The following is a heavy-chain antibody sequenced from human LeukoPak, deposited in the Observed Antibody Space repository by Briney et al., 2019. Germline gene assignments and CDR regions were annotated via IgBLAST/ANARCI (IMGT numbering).Heavy chain of an antibody. J-gene: IGHJ4*02. D-gene: IGHD5-18*01. CDR1: GYTFSYYG. CDR3: AREKYTYGRGFYFDY. Sequence: ASVKVSCKASGYTFSYYGISWVRQAPGQGLEWVGWISAYIGKTNYAQKVQGRVTMTTDTSTSTAYMDLRSLGSDDTAVYYCAREKYTYGRGFYFDYWGQGTLVTVSS. V-gene: IGHV1-18*01. CDR2: ISAYIGKT.